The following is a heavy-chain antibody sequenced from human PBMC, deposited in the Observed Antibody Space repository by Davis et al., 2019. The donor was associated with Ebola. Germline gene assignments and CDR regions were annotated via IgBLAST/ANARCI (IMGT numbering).Heavy chain of an antibody. Sequence: GGSLRLSCAASGFTFSSYWMHWVRQAPGKGLEWVAVISYDGSNKYYADSVKGRFTISRDNSKNTLYLQMNSLRAEDTAVYYCAKDRAAVADWYFDLWGRGTLVTVSS. J-gene: IGHJ2*01. CDR2: ISYDGSNK. CDR3: AKDRAAVADWYFDL. D-gene: IGHD6-19*01. CDR1: GFTFSSYW. V-gene: IGHV3-30*18.